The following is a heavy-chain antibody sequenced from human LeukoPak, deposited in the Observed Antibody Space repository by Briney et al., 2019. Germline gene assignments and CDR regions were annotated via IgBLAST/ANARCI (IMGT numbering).Heavy chain of an antibody. CDR2: IYYSGST. J-gene: IGHJ4*02. Sequence: SETLCLTCTVSVGTISSYHCSWIRQPPWKGLEWIGYIYYSGSTNYNPSLKSRVTISVDTSKNQFSLKLSSVTAADTAVYYCARDHPPGDYWGQGTLVTVSS. V-gene: IGHV4-59*01. CDR1: VGTISSYH. CDR3: ARDHPPGDY.